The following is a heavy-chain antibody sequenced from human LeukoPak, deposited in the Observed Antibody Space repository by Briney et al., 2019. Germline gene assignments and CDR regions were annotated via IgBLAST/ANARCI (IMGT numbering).Heavy chain of an antibody. CDR2: IHSGESP. CDR3: ARGGGVRFGSGWRPGAWFDP. D-gene: IGHD6-19*01. CDR1: GYSISSGYL. Sequence: SETLSLTCTVSGYSISSGYLWGWLRQPPGKGLERIGIIHSGESPYYSPSLESRITISIDTSMNQFSLKLNSVTAADTAVYYCARGGGVRFGSGWRPGAWFDPRGQGTLVIVSS. V-gene: IGHV4-38-2*02. J-gene: IGHJ5*02.